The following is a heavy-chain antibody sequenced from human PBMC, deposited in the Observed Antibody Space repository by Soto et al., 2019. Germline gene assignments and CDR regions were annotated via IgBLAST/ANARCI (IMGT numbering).Heavy chain of an antibody. CDR3: ARVTAAAGTRWFDR. D-gene: IGHD6-13*01. CDR2: IYHSGST. Sequence: PWETLSLTCAVSGGSISRGGYSWSWIRQPPGKGLEWIGYIYHSGSTYYNPSLKSRVTISVDRSKNQFSLKLSSVTAADTAVYYCARVTAAAGTRWFDRWGQGTLGTVSS. V-gene: IGHV4-30-2*01. CDR1: GGSISRGGYS. J-gene: IGHJ5*02.